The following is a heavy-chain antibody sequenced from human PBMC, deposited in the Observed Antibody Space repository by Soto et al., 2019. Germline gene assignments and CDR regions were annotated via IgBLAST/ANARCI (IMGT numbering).Heavy chain of an antibody. D-gene: IGHD3-3*01. Sequence: QVQLQQSGPGLVQSSQTLSLTCAISGDSVSSNSVAWNWIRQSPSRGLEWLGRTYYRSSWYNEYAVSVRSVITINPDTSKNQISLHLNSVTPEDTAVYYCARCLLRSGFDPWGQGTLVTVSS. CDR1: GDSVSSNSVA. CDR3: ARCLLRSGFDP. CDR2: TYYRSSWYN. J-gene: IGHJ5*02. V-gene: IGHV6-1*01.